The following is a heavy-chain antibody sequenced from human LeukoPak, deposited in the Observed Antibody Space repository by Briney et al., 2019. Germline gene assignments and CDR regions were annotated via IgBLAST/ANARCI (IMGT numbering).Heavy chain of an antibody. CDR2: VYYSGST. CDR1: GGSISTYY. CDR3: ARHEAMVTRAFDL. V-gene: IGHV4-59*08. D-gene: IGHD5-18*01. Sequence: SAPLSLTCTVSGGSISTYYWNWIRQPPGKGLESIGYVYYSGSTNYNPSLKSRVTISVDTSKDQFSLKLSSVTAADTAVYYCARHEAMVTRAFDLWGQGTMVTVSS. J-gene: IGHJ3*01.